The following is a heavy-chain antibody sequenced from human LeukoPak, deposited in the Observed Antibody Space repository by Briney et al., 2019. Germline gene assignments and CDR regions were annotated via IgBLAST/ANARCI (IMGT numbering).Heavy chain of an antibody. J-gene: IGHJ5*02. CDR3: ARADRLDGSPYLIGP. CDR1: GYSFTDYY. CDR2: INPNSGGT. Sequence: GASVKVSCKTSGYSFTDYYMHWVRQAPGQGLEWMGWINPNSGGTSTAQKFQGRITMTRDTSITTVYMEVSWLTSDDTAIYYCARADRLDGSPYLIGPWGKGPLVTVSS. D-gene: IGHD1-26*01. V-gene: IGHV1-2*02.